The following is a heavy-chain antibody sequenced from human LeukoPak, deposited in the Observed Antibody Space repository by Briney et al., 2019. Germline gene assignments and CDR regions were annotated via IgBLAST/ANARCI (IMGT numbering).Heavy chain of an antibody. CDR1: GFTFSNYA. J-gene: IGHJ6*03. D-gene: IGHD1-1*01. Sequence: GRSLRLSCAASGFTFSNYAIHWVRQAPGKGLEWVAFIRYDGSNKYHADSVKGRFTISRDNSKNTVYLQMNSLRAEDTAVYFCAKEYGYDYNYYYSMDVWGKGTTVTISS. CDR3: AKEYGYDYNYYYSMDV. CDR2: IRYDGSNK. V-gene: IGHV3-30*02.